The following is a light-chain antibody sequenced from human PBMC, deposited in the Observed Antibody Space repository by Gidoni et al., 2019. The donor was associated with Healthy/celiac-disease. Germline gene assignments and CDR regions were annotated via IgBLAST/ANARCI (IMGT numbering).Light chain of an antibody. Sequence: DLVMTQSPPSLPVTPVEPASISCRSSHSLMHSNGYNYLAWYLQKPGQSPQLLIYLGSNLASGVPYRFSGSGSGTDFTLKISRVEAEDVGVYYCMQDLQTPWTFGQGTKVEIK. V-gene: IGKV2-28*01. CDR1: HSLMHSNGYNY. CDR3: MQDLQTPWT. J-gene: IGKJ1*01. CDR2: LGS.